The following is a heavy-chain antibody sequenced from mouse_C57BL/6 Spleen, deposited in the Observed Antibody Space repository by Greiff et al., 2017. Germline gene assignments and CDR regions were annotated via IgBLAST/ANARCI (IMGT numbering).Heavy chain of an antibody. D-gene: IGHD2-5*01. J-gene: IGHJ2*01. Sequence: EVKLVESGGGLVQPGGSLNLSCAASGFTFSDYGMHWVRQAPEKGLEWVAYISSGSSTIYYADTVKGRFTITRDNAKNTLFLQMPSLMAEATAMYYCVRPTYNSNYDFDDWGQGTTLTVSS. CDR3: VRPTYNSNYDFDD. V-gene: IGHV5-17*01. CDR2: ISSGSSTI. CDR1: GFTFSDYG.